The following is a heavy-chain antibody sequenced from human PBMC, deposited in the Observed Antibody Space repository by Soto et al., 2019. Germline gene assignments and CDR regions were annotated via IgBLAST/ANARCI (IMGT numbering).Heavy chain of an antibody. V-gene: IGHV1-69*06. Sequence: SVKVSCKASGGNFNSYSIDWVRQAPGQGLEWMGGIIPMSGRPNYGQRFLGRVTMSADTSTSTVYMELNSLTKEDTAVYYCARRGRELANWLDPWGQGTLVTVSS. CDR1: GGNFNSYS. CDR2: IIPMSGRP. J-gene: IGHJ5*02. CDR3: ARRGRELANWLDP.